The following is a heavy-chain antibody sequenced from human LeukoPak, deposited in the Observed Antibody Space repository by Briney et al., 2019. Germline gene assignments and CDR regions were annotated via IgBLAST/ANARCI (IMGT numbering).Heavy chain of an antibody. CDR2: IKQDGSEK. CDR3: ARVIYDSSGYYYFDY. D-gene: IGHD3-22*01. V-gene: IGHV3-7*01. CDR1: GFTFSSYW. J-gene: IGHJ4*02. Sequence: GGSLRLSCAASGFTFSSYWMSWVRQAPGKGLEWVANIKQDGSEKYYVDSVKGRFTISRDNAKNSLYLQMNSLRAEDTAVYCCARVIYDSSGYYYFDYWGQGTLVTVSS.